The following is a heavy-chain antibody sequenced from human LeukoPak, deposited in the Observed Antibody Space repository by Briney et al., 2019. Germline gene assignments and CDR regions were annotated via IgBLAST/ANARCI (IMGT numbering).Heavy chain of an antibody. CDR1: GFTFSSHG. V-gene: IGHV3-33*01. J-gene: IGHJ4*02. CDR3: ARDPETSYYDSSGYRGAHYFDY. CDR2: IWYDGSNK. D-gene: IGHD3-22*01. Sequence: PGGSLRLSCAASGFTFSSHGMHWVRQAPGKGLEWVAVIWYDGSNKYYADSVKGRFTISRDNSKNTLYLQMNSLRAEDTAVYYCARDPETSYYDSSGYRGAHYFDYWGQGTLVTVSS.